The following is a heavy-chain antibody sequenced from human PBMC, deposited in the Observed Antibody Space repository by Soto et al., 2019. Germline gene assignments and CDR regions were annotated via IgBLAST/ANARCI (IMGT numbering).Heavy chain of an antibody. V-gene: IGHV1-18*01. CDR3: ARDHGGGITIE. Sequence: QVQLVQSGAEVKKPGASVKVSCKASGYTFTSYNIAWVRQAPGQGLEWMGWISGHNGNRKYAQKLQGRVTMTTDTSTSTAYMDLRSLRSDDTAVYYCARDHGGGITIEWGQGTLVTVSS. J-gene: IGHJ4*02. CDR1: GYTFTSYN. CDR2: ISGHNGNR. D-gene: IGHD3-3*01.